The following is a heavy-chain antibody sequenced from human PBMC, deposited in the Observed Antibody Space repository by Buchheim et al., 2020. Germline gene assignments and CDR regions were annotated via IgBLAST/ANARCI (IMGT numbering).Heavy chain of an antibody. CDR2: IYPGDSDT. D-gene: IGHD3-22*01. V-gene: IGHV5-51*01. CDR1: GYTFTSYW. J-gene: IGHJ4*02. CDR3: ARQELYYFGSSGYYQAFDY. Sequence: EVQLVQSGAEVKKPGESLKISCKSSGYTFTSYWIGWVRQMPGKGLEWMGIIYPGDSDTRSSPSFQGQVTISADKSIRTAYPQWSSLKASDTAMYYCARQELYYFGSSGYYQAFDYWGQGTL.